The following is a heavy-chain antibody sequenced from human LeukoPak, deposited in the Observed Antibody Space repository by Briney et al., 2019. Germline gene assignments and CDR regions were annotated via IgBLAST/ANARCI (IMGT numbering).Heavy chain of an antibody. CDR1: GGTFSSYA. Sequence: APVKVSCKASGGTFSSYAISWVRQAPGQGLEWMGWISAYNGNTNYAQKLQGRVTMTTDTSTSTAYMELRSLRSDDTAVYYCARERESYGDCSYWYFDLWGRGTLVTVSS. V-gene: IGHV1-18*01. D-gene: IGHD4-17*01. J-gene: IGHJ2*01. CDR3: ARERESYGDCSYWYFDL. CDR2: ISAYNGNT.